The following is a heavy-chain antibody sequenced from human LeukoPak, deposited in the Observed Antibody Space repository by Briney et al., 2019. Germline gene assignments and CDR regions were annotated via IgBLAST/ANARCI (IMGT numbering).Heavy chain of an antibody. CDR3: ARRDTAMVTSFDY. CDR2: INHSGST. Sequence: SETLSLTCAIYSESFSGYFWSWIRQPPGKGLEWIGEINHSGSTNYNPSLKSRVTISVDTSKNQFSLKLSSVTAADTAVYYCARRDTAMVTSFDYWGQGTLVTVSS. CDR1: SESFSGYF. J-gene: IGHJ4*02. V-gene: IGHV4-34*01. D-gene: IGHD5-18*01.